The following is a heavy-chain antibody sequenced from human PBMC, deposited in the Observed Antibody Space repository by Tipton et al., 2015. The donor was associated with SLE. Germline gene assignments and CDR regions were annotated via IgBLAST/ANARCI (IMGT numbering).Heavy chain of an antibody. V-gene: IGHV4-34*01. CDR3: AREAEVYGMDV. CDR2: INHSGST. J-gene: IGHJ6*02. Sequence: TLSLTCAVYGGSFSGYYWSWIRQPPGKGLEWIGEINHSGSTNYNPSLKSRVTVSIDTSKNQFSLKLSSVTAADTAVYYCAREAEVYGMDVWGPGTTVTVSS. CDR1: GGSFSGYY.